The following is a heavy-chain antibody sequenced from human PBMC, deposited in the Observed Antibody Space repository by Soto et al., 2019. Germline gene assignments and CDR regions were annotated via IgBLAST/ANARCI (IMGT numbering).Heavy chain of an antibody. CDR3: ARSPSHFCSCTSCHAFDI. Sequence: SETLSLTCSVSGGSISSGGYYWIWVRQHPGKGLEWIGYIYYSGSTYYNPSLKSRVTISEDTSKNQFSLKLSSVTAADTAVYYCARSPSHFCSCTSCHAFDIWGQGTMVTVS. D-gene: IGHD2-2*01. V-gene: IGHV4-31*03. J-gene: IGHJ3*02. CDR2: IYYSGST. CDR1: GGSISSGGYY.